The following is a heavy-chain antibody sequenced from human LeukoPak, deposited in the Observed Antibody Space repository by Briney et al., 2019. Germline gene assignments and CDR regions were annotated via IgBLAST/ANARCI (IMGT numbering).Heavy chain of an antibody. J-gene: IGHJ4*02. CDR1: VYTFTSYD. V-gene: IGHV1-8*01. Sequence: ASVKVSFKSSVYTFTSYDINWVRQATGQGLEWMGWMNPNSGNTGYAQKFQGRVTMTRNTSISTAYMELSSPRSEDTAVYYCARGNGNLGELLDYWGQGTLVTVSS. CDR3: ARGNGNLGELLDY. D-gene: IGHD1-26*01. CDR2: MNPNSGNT.